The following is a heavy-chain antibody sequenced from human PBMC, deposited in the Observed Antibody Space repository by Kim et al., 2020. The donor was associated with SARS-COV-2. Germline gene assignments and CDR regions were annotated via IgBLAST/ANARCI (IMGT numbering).Heavy chain of an antibody. J-gene: IGHJ3*01. Sequence: TVYADSGKGRFTISRDNAQNTLYLEMNSLRVEDTAVYYCARIGGFSRDWGQGTMVTVSS. D-gene: IGHD3-3*01. V-gene: IGHV3-74*01. CDR3: ARIGGFSRD. CDR2: T.